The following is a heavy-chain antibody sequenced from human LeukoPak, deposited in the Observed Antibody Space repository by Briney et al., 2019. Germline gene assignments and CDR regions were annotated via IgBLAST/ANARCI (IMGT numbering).Heavy chain of an antibody. Sequence: SQTLSLTCAISGDSVSSNSAAWNWIRQSPSRGLEWLGRTYYRSKWYNDYAVSVKSRITINPDTSKNQFSLQLNSVTPEDTAGYYCARAVGSSSSRDPHYYYYMDVWGKGTTVTVSS. V-gene: IGHV6-1*01. CDR2: TYYRSKWYN. CDR3: ARAVGSSSSRDPHYYYYMDV. CDR1: GDSVSSNSAA. D-gene: IGHD6-6*01. J-gene: IGHJ6*03.